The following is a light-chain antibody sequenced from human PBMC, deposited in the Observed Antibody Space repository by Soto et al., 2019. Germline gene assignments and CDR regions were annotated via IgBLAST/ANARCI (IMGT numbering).Light chain of an antibody. CDR3: QQYGSSLFT. Sequence: EIVLTQSPGTLSLSPGERATLSCRASQSVSSSYLAWYQQKPGQAPRLLIYGASSRATGIPDRFSGSGSGTDLTLTIGRLEPEDFAVYYCQQYGSSLFTFGPGTKVDIK. V-gene: IGKV3-20*01. J-gene: IGKJ3*01. CDR1: QSVSSSY. CDR2: GAS.